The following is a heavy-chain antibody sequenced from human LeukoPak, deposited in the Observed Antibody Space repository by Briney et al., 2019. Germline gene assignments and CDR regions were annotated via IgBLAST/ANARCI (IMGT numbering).Heavy chain of an antibody. D-gene: IGHD6-13*01. Sequence: GGSLRLSCAASGFTFDDYTMHWVRQAPGKGLEWVSLISWDGGSTYYADSVKGRFTISRDNSKNSLYLQMNSLRTEDTALYYCAKEVAYSSSWYDYWGQGTLVTVSS. V-gene: IGHV3-43*01. J-gene: IGHJ4*02. CDR2: ISWDGGST. CDR1: GFTFDDYT. CDR3: AKEVAYSSSWYDY.